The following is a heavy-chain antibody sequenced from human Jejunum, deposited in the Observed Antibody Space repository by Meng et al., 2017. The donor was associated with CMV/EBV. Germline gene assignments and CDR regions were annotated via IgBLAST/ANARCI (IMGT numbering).Heavy chain of an antibody. V-gene: IGHV3-23*01. D-gene: IGHD3-3*01. J-gene: IGHJ4*02. CDR3: AKSSTTFGFFES. CDR2: ITGGSAGT. CDR1: GFTVSSYV. Sequence: AASGFTVSSYVMTWVRQAPGKGLEWVSTITGGSAGTYYAPSVRGRFTISRDNSKRTVYLHMNSLRAEDTAVYYCAKSSTTFGFFESWGQGTLVTVSS.